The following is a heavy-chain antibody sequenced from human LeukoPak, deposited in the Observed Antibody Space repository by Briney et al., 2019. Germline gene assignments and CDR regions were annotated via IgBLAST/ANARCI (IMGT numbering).Heavy chain of an antibody. CDR2: IGPSGRTI. Sequence: PGGSLRLSCAASGFIFSDFYMNWIRQAPGEGLEWVSYIGPSGRTIFYGDSMKGRFTISRDNANNSLYLHMNNLRAEDTAVYYCARVVVYYGSGSYPHAFDIWGQGTMVTVSS. V-gene: IGHV3-11*01. J-gene: IGHJ3*02. CDR1: GFIFSDFY. CDR3: ARVVVYYGSGSYPHAFDI. D-gene: IGHD3-10*01.